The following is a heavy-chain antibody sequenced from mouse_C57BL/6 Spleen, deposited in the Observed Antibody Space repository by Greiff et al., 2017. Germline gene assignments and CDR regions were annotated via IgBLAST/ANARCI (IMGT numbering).Heavy chain of an antibody. CDR1: GFTFSDYY. D-gene: IGHD2-14*01. J-gene: IGHJ4*01. V-gene: IGHV5-16*01. Sequence: EVMLVESEGGLVQPGSSMKLSCTASGFTFSDYYMAWVRQVPEKGLEWVANINYDGSSTYYLDSLKSRFIISRDNAKNILYLQMSSLKSEDTATYYCARDRGYRSAMDYWGQGTSVTVSS. CDR2: INYDGSST. CDR3: ARDRGYRSAMDY.